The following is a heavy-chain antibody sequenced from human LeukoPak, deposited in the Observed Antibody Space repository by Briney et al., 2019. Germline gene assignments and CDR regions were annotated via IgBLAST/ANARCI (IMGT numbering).Heavy chain of an antibody. CDR1: GDSISSYY. J-gene: IGHJ3*02. CDR3: ARFGSGSAFDI. D-gene: IGHD2-15*01. Sequence: SSETLSLTCTVSGDSISSYYWSWIRQPPGKGLEWIGYMYNSGSTKYNPSLKSRVTISADTSKNQFSLKLSSVTAADTAVYYCARFGSGSAFDIWGQGTMVTVSS. CDR2: MYNSGST. V-gene: IGHV4-59*08.